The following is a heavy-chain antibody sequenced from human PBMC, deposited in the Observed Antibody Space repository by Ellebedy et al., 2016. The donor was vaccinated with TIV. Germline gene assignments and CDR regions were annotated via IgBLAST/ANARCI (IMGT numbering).Heavy chain of an antibody. J-gene: IGHJ4*02. D-gene: IGHD1-1*01. Sequence: GGSLRLXCAASGFTFSTYALTWVRQAPGKGLEWVSAITDSGGSTYYADSVKGRFTISRDNSQNTLYLQMNSLRAEDTAVYYCAKVGIRFFDYWGQGTLVTVSS. CDR3: AKVGIRFFDY. CDR2: ITDSGGST. CDR1: GFTFSTYA. V-gene: IGHV3-23*01.